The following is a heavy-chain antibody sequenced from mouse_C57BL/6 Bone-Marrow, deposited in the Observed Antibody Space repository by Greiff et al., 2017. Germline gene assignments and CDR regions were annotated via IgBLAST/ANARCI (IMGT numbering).Heavy chain of an antibody. CDR2: IYPRSGHT. J-gene: IGHJ1*03. Sequence: QVQLQQSGAALARPGASVTLSCKASGYTFTSYGISGVKQRTRRGLEWIGAIYPRSGHTYYNEQFKSKATLTAEQPSRPANMELRSLTSEDSAVYFCAGPLYYYGSSFYWYFDVWGTGTTVTVSS. CDR3: AGPLYYYGSSFYWYFDV. D-gene: IGHD1-1*01. V-gene: IGHV1-81*01. CDR1: GYTFTSYG.